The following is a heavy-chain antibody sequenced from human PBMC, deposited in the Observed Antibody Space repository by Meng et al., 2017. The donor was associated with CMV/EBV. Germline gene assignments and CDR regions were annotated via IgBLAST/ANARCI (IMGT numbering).Heavy chain of an antibody. Sequence: GGSLRLSCAASGFTFSIYWMTWVRQAPGKGLEWVANRKVDGSDKYYVDSVKGRFTISRDNAKNSVYLQMNSLRAEDTAVYYCARDTLSTVTTVPHYGMDVWGQETTVTVSS. CDR1: GFTFSIYW. D-gene: IGHD4-11*01. V-gene: IGHV3-7*01. J-gene: IGHJ6*02. CDR3: ARDTLSTVTTVPHYGMDV. CDR2: RKVDGSDK.